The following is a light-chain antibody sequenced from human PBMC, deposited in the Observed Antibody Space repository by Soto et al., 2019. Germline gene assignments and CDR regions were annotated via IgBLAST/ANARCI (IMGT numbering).Light chain of an antibody. CDR3: QQYNKWPRN. V-gene: IGKV3-15*01. CDR2: DTS. Sequence: EILLTQSPATLSVPPGERATLSCRASQSVSSDLVWYQQKADQAPRLLIYDTSTRATGIPARFSGSGSGTEFTLIISCLQSEDSAVYYCQQYNKWPRNFGGGTKVDIK. CDR1: QSVSSD. J-gene: IGKJ4*01.